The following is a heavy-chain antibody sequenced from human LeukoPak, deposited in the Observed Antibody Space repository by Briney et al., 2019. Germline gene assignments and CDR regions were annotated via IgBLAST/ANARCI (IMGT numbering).Heavy chain of an antibody. CDR3: ARGYCDSTSCYLNWFDP. V-gene: IGHV1-69*13. J-gene: IGHJ5*02. CDR1: GGTFSSYA. CDR2: IIPIFGTA. D-gene: IGHD2-2*01. Sequence: ASVKVSCKASGGTFSSYAISWVRQAPGQGLEWMGGIIPIFGTANYAQKFQGRVTITADESTSTAYMELSRLRSDDTAVYHCARGYCDSTSCYLNWFDPWGQGTLVTVSS.